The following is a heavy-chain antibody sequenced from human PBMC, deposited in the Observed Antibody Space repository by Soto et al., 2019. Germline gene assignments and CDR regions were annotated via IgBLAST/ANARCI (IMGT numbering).Heavy chain of an antibody. D-gene: IGHD5-12*01. CDR1: GFTFSSYG. Sequence: GGSLRLSCAASGFTFSSYGMHWVRQAPGKGLEWVAVIWYDGSNKYYADSVKGRFTISRDNSKNTLYLQMNSLRAEDTAVYYCARGGPNIVATKNDAFDIWGQGTMVTVSS. CDR2: IWYDGSNK. J-gene: IGHJ3*02. V-gene: IGHV3-33*01. CDR3: ARGGPNIVATKNDAFDI.